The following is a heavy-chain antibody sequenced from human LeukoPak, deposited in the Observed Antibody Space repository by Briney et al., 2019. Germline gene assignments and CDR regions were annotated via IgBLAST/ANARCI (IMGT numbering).Heavy chain of an antibody. J-gene: IGHJ5*02. CDR1: GYSFTGYW. D-gene: IGHD3-3*01. CDR3: ARAPRRNYDFWSGYYFYWFDP. CDR2: IYPGDSDT. Sequence: GESLKISCKGSGYSFTGYWIGWVRQMPGKGLEWMGIIYPGDSDTRYSPSFQGQVTISADKSISTAYLQWSSLKASDTAMYYCARAPRRNYDFWSGYYFYWFDPWGQGTLVTVSS. V-gene: IGHV5-51*01.